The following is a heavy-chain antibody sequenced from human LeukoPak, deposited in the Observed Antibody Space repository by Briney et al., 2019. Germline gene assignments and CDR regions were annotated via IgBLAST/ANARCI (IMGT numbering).Heavy chain of an antibody. CDR3: ARDIGYHTFDY. V-gene: IGHV3-7*05. Sequence: GGSLRPSCAASGFTSTIFSMAWVRQAPGEGLEWVAHIKEDGSDKKYVDSVKGRFTISRDNPKNSLYLQMNSLRAQDTAVYYCARDIGYHTFDYWGQGGLVTVSS. D-gene: IGHD5-12*01. CDR2: IKEDGSDK. CDR1: GFTSTIFS. J-gene: IGHJ4*02.